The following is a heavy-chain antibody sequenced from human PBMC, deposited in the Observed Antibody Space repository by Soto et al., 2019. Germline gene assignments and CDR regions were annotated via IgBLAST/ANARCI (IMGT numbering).Heavy chain of an antibody. CDR2: ISSSSYI. V-gene: IGHV3-21*01. J-gene: IGHJ4*02. CDR1: GFTFSSYS. D-gene: IGHD6-13*01. Sequence: GGSLRLSCAASGFTFSSYSMNWVRQAPGKGLEWVSSISSSSYIYYADSVKGRFTISRDNAKNSLYLQMNSLRAEDTAVDYCARVVSSSWSPSTYWGQGTLVTVSS. CDR3: ARVVSSSWSPSTY.